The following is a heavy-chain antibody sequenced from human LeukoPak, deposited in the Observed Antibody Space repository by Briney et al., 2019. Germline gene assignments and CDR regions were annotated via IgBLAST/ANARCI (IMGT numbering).Heavy chain of an antibody. Sequence: SETLSLTCTVSGGSISSSRYYWGWIRQPPGKGLEWIGSIYSSGSTDYNSSLKSRVTISVDTSKNQFSLKLSSVTAADTAVYFCARVAATDYFDYWGQGTLVTDSS. CDR2: IYSSGST. V-gene: IGHV4-39*01. CDR1: GGSISSSRYY. CDR3: ARVAATDYFDY. J-gene: IGHJ4*02. D-gene: IGHD2-15*01.